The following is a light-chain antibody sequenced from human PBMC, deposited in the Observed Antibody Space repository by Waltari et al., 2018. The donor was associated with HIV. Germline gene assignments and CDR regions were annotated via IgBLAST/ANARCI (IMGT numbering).Light chain of an antibody. CDR3: LLSYGGPRV. V-gene: IGLV7-46*01. CDR1: TGAVTSGNS. Sequence: QAVVTQEPSLTVSPGGTVTLTSGPSTGAVTSGNSPYWFQQRHGQAPRTLIHDTSNKHSWTPARFSGSLLGGKAALTLSGAQPEDEAEYYCLLSYGGPRVFGGGTKLTVL. J-gene: IGLJ2*01. CDR2: DTS.